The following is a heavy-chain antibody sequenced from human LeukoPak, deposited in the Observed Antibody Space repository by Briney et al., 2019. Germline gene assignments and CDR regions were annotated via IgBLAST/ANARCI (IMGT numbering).Heavy chain of an antibody. J-gene: IGHJ4*02. V-gene: IGHV3-30-3*01. Sequence: GGSLRLSCAASGFTFSSYAMHWVRQAPGKGLEWVAVISYDGSNKYYADSVKGRFTISRDNSKNTLYLQMNSLRAEDTAVYYCARDTAVAGLYGYWGQGTLVTVSS. CDR1: GFTFSSYA. CDR2: ISYDGSNK. D-gene: IGHD6-19*01. CDR3: ARDTAVAGLYGY.